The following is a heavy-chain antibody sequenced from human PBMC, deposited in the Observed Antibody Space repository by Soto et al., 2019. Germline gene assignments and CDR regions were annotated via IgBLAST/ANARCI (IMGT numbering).Heavy chain of an antibody. CDR1: GFTFTSSA. Sequence: ASVKVSCKASGFTFTSSAVQWVRQARGQRLEWIGWIVGGSGNTNYGQKFQERVTITRDMSRSTAYMELSSLRSEDTAVYYCAADRYYYDSSGYSDAFDIWGQGTMVTVSS. V-gene: IGHV1-58*01. CDR3: AADRYYYDSSGYSDAFDI. J-gene: IGHJ3*02. CDR2: IVGGSGNT. D-gene: IGHD3-22*01.